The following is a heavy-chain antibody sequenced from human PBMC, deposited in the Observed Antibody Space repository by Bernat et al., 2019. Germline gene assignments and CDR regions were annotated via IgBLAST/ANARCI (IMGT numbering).Heavy chain of an antibody. D-gene: IGHD4-17*01. CDR2: INTDESST. V-gene: IGHV3-74*01. CDR3: ARDGYGDGTDH. CDR1: GFTFSSYW. J-gene: IGHJ4*02. Sequence: EVQLVESGGDLVQPGGSLRLSCAASGFTFSSYWMHWVRQAPGKGLMWVSRINTDESSTNYADSVKGRFTISRDNAKRTLYLQMNSLRVEDTAVYYCARDGYGDGTDHWGQGTLVTVSS.